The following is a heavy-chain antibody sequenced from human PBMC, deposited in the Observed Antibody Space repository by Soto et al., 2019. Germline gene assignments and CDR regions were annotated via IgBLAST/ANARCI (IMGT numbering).Heavy chain of an antibody. J-gene: IGHJ6*02. CDR2: ISYDGSNK. D-gene: IGHD6-6*01. V-gene: IGHV3-30-3*01. CDR1: GFTFSSYA. CDR3: ARSLLSSSLYYYGMDV. Sequence: PGGSLRLSCAASGFTFSSYAMHWVRQAPGMGLEWVAVISYDGSNKYYADSVKGRFTISRDNSKNTLYLQMNSLRAEDTAVYYCARSLLSSSLYYYGMDVWGQGTTVTVSS.